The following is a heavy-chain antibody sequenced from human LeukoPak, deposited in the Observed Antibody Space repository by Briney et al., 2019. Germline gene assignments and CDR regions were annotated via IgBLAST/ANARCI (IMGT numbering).Heavy chain of an antibody. CDR3: ARGGVSQGFLKAAPVLND. J-gene: IGHJ4*02. D-gene: IGHD6-13*01. CDR1: GYSFTGNH. Sequence: ASVKVSCKASGYSFTGNHLHWERQAPGQGLEWMGRTNPKSGGTNYAQKFQDRVTMTRDTSISTAYIELRRLRSDDTAVYYCARGGVSQGFLKAAPVLNDWGQGTLVIVSS. V-gene: IGHV1-2*06. CDR2: TNPKSGGT.